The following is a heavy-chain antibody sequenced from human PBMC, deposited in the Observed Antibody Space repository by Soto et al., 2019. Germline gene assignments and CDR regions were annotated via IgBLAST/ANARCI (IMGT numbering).Heavy chain of an antibody. D-gene: IGHD2-2*01. Sequence: QVQLQESGPGLVKPSETLSLTCTVSGGSIRSYYWSWIRQPAGKGLEWIGRIYTSGSTNYNPSLKSRVTMSVDTSKNQFTLKLSSVTAADTAVYYCARHIVVVPAAIGWFDPWGQGTLVTVSS. V-gene: IGHV4-4*07. CDR1: GGSIRSYY. CDR3: ARHIVVVPAAIGWFDP. J-gene: IGHJ5*02. CDR2: IYTSGST.